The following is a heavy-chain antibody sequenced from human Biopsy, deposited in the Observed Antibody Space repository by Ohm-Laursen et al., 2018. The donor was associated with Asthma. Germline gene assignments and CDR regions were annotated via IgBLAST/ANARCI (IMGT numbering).Heavy chain of an antibody. CDR2: ILFDGRKI. V-gene: IGHV3-30*18. J-gene: IGHJ4*02. D-gene: IGHD6-13*01. CDR1: GFNFHNYG. CDR3: AKDRVAGRSYYFDY. Sequence: SLRLSCTASGFNFHNYGMNWVRRAPGKGLEWVAQILFDGRKINYPDSVKGRFTISRDNSKNMVYLQMNSLRPEDTAVYYCAKDRVAGRSYYFDYWGQGSLVSVSP.